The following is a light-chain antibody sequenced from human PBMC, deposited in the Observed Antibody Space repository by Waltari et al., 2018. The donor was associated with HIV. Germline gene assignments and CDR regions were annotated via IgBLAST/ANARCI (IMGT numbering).Light chain of an antibody. CDR3: QQSYSTPRT. J-gene: IGKJ1*01. CDR2: SAF. CDR1: QSISTY. V-gene: IGKV1-39*01. Sequence: DIQMTQSPSSLSASVGDRVTITCRASQSISTYLNWYQQKPGKAPKILVYSAFNLQSGVPSRFSCSGSGTDFTLTISTPQPEDFATYYCQQSYSTPRTFGQGTKVEIK.